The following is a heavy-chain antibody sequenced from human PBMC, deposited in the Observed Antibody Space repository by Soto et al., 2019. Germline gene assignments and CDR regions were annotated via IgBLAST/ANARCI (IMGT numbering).Heavy chain of an antibody. CDR2: ISSSSDYI. CDR1: GFTFSYYS. CDR3: GGDSCASATCAKPFHH. D-gene: IGHD1-26*01. Sequence: GGSLRLSCAASGFTFSYYSMNWVRQAPGQGLEWVSSISSSSDYIYYADSVRGRFTISRDNAKNSLYLQMNSLRAEDTAVYYCGGDSCASATCAKPFHHWGQGTLVTVSS. J-gene: IGHJ1*01. V-gene: IGHV3-21*06.